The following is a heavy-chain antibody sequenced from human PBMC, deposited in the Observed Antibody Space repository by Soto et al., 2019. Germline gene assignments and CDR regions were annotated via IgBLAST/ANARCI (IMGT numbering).Heavy chain of an antibody. CDR1: GVYFGNTW. CDR2: IKSKSDGGTP. V-gene: IGHV3-15*01. J-gene: IGHJ5*02. Sequence: GGSLRLSCATSGVYFGNTWMTWVRQAPGKGLEWVGRIKSKSDGGTPEYAAPVKGRFTIARDDSKDTLSLQMNSLKIEDTAVYYCTTEAENYYDSSGYQLDHWGQGTLVTVSS. CDR3: TTEAENYYDSSGYQLDH. D-gene: IGHD3-22*01.